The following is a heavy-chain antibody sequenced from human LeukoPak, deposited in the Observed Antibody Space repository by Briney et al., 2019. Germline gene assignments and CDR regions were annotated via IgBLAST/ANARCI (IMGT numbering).Heavy chain of an antibody. V-gene: IGHV1-18*01. CDR3: ARDPLLSYCSSTSCYDY. J-gene: IGHJ4*02. Sequence: ASVKVSCKASGYTFTSYGISWVRQAPGQGLEWMGWISAYNGNTNYAQKLQGRVTMTTDTSTSTAYMELRSLRSDDTAVYYCARDPLLSYCSSTSCYDYWGQGTLVTVSS. CDR2: ISAYNGNT. CDR1: GYTFTSYG. D-gene: IGHD2-2*01.